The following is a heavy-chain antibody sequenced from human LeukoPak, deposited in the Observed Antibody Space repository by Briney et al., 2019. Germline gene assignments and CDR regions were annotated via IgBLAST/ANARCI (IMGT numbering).Heavy chain of an antibody. Sequence: SETLSLTCTVSGDSISGHFWSWLRQPPGKGLEWIGYIYYSGSISYNPSLKSRVTISVDTSKNQFSLKLSSVTAADTAMYYCARDRSGNGGSDYWGQGTLVTVSS. D-gene: IGHD2-8*01. J-gene: IGHJ4*02. CDR1: GDSISGHF. CDR3: ARDRSGNGGSDY. CDR2: IYYSGSI. V-gene: IGHV4-59*11.